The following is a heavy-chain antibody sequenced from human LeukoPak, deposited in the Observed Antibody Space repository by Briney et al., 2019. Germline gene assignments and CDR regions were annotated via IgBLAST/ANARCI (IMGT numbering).Heavy chain of an antibody. CDR2: IYPGDSDT. V-gene: IGHV5-51*01. J-gene: IGHJ4*02. CDR1: GYSFTSYW. D-gene: IGHD2-2*01. CDR3: ARIGRRAIPAAIRYFDY. Sequence: GESLKISCKGSGYSFTSYWIGWVRQMPGKGLEWMGIIYPGDSDTRYSPSFQGQVTISADKSISTAYLQWSSLKASDTAMYYCARIGRRAIPAAIRYFDYWGQGTLVTVSS.